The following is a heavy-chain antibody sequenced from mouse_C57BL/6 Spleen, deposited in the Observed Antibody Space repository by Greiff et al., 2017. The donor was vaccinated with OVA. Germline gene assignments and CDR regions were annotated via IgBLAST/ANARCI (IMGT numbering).Heavy chain of an antibody. V-gene: IGHV1-69*01. Sequence: QVQLQQPGAELVMPGASVKLSCKASGYTFTSYWMHWVKQRPGQGLEWIGEIDPSASYTNYNQKFKGKSTLTVDKSSSTAYMQLSSLTSEDSAVYYCARGSTFDDWGQGTTLTVSS. CDR3: ARGSTFDD. D-gene: IGHD2-1*01. CDR1: GYTFTSYW. J-gene: IGHJ2*01. CDR2: IDPSASYT.